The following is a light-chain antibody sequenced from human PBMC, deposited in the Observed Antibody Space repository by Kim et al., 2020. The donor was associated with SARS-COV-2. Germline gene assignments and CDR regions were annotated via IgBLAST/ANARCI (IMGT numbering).Light chain of an antibody. Sequence: QSITHSCTGTSSDVGAYDYVSWYHHHPGKPPKLIIYYVDKRPSGVSNRFSGSKSGNTASLTISGLQAEDEADYYCSSYTRSSTSGVFGGGTQLTVL. CDR2: YVD. V-gene: IGLV2-14*03. CDR3: SSYTRSSTSGV. J-gene: IGLJ2*01. CDR1: SSDVGAYDY.